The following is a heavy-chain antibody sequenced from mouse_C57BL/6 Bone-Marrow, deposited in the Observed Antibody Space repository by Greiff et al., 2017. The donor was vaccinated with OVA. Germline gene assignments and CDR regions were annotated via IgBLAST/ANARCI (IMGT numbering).Heavy chain of an antibody. CDR3: ARRGAMDY. CDR1: GYSITSGYD. V-gene: IGHV3-1*01. CDR2: ISYSGST. J-gene: IGHJ4*01. Sequence: VQLKESGPGMVKPSQSLSLTCTVTGYSITSGYDWHWIRHFPGNKLEWMGYISYSGSTNYNPSLKSRISITPDTSKNHFFLKLNAVTTEDTATYYCARRGAMDYWGQGTSVTVSS.